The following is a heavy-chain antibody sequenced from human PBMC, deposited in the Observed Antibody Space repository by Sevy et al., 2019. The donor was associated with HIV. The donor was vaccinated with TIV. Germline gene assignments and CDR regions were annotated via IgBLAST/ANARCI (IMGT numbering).Heavy chain of an antibody. D-gene: IGHD3-22*01. J-gene: IGHJ6*02. CDR1: GFTFSTYA. CDR3: AKDAYYYNSSGYSLSQWYYGMDV. Sequence: GGSLRLSCAASGFTFSTYAMSWVRQAPGKGLEWVSVISGSGGGTYYAYSVKGRFTFSRDNSKNTLYLQMNSLRAGDSAVYYCAKDAYYYNSSGYSLSQWYYGMDVWGQGTTVTVSS. V-gene: IGHV3-23*01. CDR2: ISGSGGGT.